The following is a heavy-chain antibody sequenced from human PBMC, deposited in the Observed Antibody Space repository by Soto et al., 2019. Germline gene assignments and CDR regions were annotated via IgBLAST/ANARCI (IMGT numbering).Heavy chain of an antibody. Sequence: PXETLSLTCTVSGCSISSGGYYWSWIRQHPGKGLEWIGYIYYSGSTYYNPSLKSRVTISVDTSKNQFSLKLSSVTAADTAVYYCARAIGYGSGSYYNGAYYFDYWGQGTLVTVSS. V-gene: IGHV4-31*03. D-gene: IGHD3-10*01. CDR3: ARAIGYGSGSYYNGAYYFDY. J-gene: IGHJ4*02. CDR1: GCSISSGGYY. CDR2: IYYSGST.